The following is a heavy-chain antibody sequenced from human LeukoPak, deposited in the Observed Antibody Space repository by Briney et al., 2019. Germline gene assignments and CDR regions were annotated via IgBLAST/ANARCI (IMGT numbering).Heavy chain of an antibody. D-gene: IGHD3-3*01. CDR3: AKDRSSRYDFWSGSFSHYYYYYMDV. J-gene: IGHJ6*03. CDR2: ISGGSA. Sequence: GGSLRLSCAASGFTFSSYAMSWVRQAPGKGLKWFSAISGGSADYADSVKGRFSIPIDNSKNTPYLQMNSLRAEDTAVYYCAKDRSSRYDFWSGSFSHYYYYYMDVWGKGTTVTVSS. CDR1: GFTFSSYA. V-gene: IGHV3-23*01.